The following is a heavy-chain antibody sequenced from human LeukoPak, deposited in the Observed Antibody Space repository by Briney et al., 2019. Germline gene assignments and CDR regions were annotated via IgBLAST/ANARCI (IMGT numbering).Heavy chain of an antibody. CDR2: IYTSGST. CDR3: ARDLIPTGTFDI. D-gene: IGHD3-10*01. Sequence: SETLSLTCTVSGGYISSYYWSWIRQPAGKGLVWIGRIYTSGSTNYNPSLKSRVTMSVDTSKNQFSLKLSSVTAADTAVYYCARDLIPTGTFDIWGQGTMVTVSS. J-gene: IGHJ3*02. V-gene: IGHV4-4*07. CDR1: GGYISSYY.